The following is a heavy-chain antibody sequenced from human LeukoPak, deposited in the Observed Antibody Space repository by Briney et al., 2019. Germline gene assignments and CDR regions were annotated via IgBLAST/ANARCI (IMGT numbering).Heavy chain of an antibody. Sequence: PGGSLRLSCAASGFTFSSYSMNWVRQAPGKRLEWVSSISSSSSYIYYADSVKGRFTISRDNAKNSLYLQMNSLRAEDTAVYYCARVSVAGEFDYWGQGTLVTVSS. CDR3: ARVSVAGEFDY. CDR2: ISSSSSYI. CDR1: GFTFSSYS. J-gene: IGHJ4*02. D-gene: IGHD6-19*01. V-gene: IGHV3-21*01.